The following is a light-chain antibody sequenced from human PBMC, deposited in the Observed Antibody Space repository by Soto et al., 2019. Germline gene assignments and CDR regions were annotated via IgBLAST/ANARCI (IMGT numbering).Light chain of an antibody. Sequence: QSVLTRPASVSGAPGQWITISCTGTSSDVGAYDYVSWYQQHPDKAPKLMIYEVSNRPSGVSNRFSGSKSVNTATLTISGLQADDGADYYCSSYTSSSTRVFGTGTKVTVL. V-gene: IGLV2-14*03. CDR3: SSYTSSSTRV. CDR2: EVS. J-gene: IGLJ1*01. CDR1: SSDVGAYDY.